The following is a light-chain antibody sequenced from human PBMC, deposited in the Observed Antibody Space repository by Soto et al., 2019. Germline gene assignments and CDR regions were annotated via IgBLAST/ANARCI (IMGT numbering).Light chain of an antibody. J-gene: IGKJ1*01. CDR3: QQSGDSPWT. CDR1: QSASSSF. Sequence: EVVLTQSPGTLSLSPGERATLSCRASQSASSSFLAWYQQKSGQAPRLLIYGASIRATGIPDRFSGSGSGTDFTLTLSTLIPEDSAVYYCQQSGDSPWTFGQGTKVEIK. CDR2: GAS. V-gene: IGKV3-20*01.